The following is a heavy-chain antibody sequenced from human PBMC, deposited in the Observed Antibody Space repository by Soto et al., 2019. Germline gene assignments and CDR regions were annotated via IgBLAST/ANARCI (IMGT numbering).Heavy chain of an antibody. Sequence: SQTLSLTCAISGDSVSSNSAAWNWIRQSPSRGLEWLGRTYYRSKWYNDYAVSVKSRITINPDTSKNQFSLQLNSVTPEDTAVYYCARDSPLEWEWLVHSNAFDIWGQGTMVTVSS. J-gene: IGHJ3*02. CDR2: TYYRSKWYN. CDR3: ARDSPLEWEWLVHSNAFDI. V-gene: IGHV6-1*01. D-gene: IGHD6-19*01. CDR1: GDSVSSNSAA.